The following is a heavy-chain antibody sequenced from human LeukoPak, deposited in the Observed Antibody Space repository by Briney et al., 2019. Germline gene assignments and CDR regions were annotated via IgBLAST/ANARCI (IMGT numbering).Heavy chain of an antibody. D-gene: IGHD1-26*01. Sequence: ASVKVSCKASGGSFSSYGISWVRQAPGQGLEWMGGIIPVFGTANYAQKFQGRVTITADDSTRTAYMELSSLKSEDTAVYYCAKDRNSGNYYQTGDFHYWGQGILVTVSS. CDR1: GGSFSSYG. CDR3: AKDRNSGNYYQTGDFHY. V-gene: IGHV1-69*13. CDR2: IIPVFGTA. J-gene: IGHJ4*02.